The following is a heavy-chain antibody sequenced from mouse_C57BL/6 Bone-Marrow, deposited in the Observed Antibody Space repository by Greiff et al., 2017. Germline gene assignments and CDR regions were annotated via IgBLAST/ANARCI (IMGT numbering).Heavy chain of an antibody. CDR1: GFSLTSYG. D-gene: IGHD2-3*01. CDR3: AKPLMVSHYYAMDY. CDR2: IWGDGST. V-gene: IGHV2-3*01. Sequence: VHLVESGPGLVAPSQSLSITCTVSGFSLTSYGVSWVRQPPGKGLEWLGVIWGDGSTNYHSALISRLSISKDNSTSQVFLKLNSLQTDDTATYYCAKPLMVSHYYAMDYWGQGTSVTVSS. J-gene: IGHJ4*01.